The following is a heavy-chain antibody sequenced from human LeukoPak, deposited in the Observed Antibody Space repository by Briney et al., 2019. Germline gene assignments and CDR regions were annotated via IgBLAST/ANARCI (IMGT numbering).Heavy chain of an antibody. V-gene: IGHV4-34*01. CDR1: GGSFSGYY. CDR3: ARGPINYYDSSGFDFDY. CDR2: INHSGST. J-gene: IGHJ4*02. Sequence: SETLSLTCAVYGGSFSGYYWSWLRQPPGKGLEWIGEINHSGSTNYNPSLKSRVTISVDTSKNQFSLKLSSVTAADTAVYYCARGPINYYDSSGFDFDYWGQGTLVTVSS. D-gene: IGHD3-22*01.